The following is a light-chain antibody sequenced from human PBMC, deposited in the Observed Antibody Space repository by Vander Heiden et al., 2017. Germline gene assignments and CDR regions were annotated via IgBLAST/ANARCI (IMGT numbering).Light chain of an antibody. CDR3: QQYGSEPPMYT. J-gene: IGKJ2*01. Sequence: EIVLTQSPGTLSLSPGERATLSCRASQSVSSSYLAWYQQKPGQAPRLLIYGASSRATGITDRFSGSGYGTDFTLTISRREPEDFAVYYCQQYGSEPPMYTFGQGTKLEIK. CDR2: GAS. CDR1: QSVSSSY. V-gene: IGKV3-20*01.